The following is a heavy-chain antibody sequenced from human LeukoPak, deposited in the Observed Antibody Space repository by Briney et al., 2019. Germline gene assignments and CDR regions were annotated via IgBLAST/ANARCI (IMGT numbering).Heavy chain of an antibody. CDR1: GFTFSSLW. D-gene: IGHD3-9*01. V-gene: IGHV3-7*03. Sequence: PGGSLRLSCAASGFTFSSLWMGWLRQAPGKGQEWVANIKPDGSDTYYVDSVKDRFTISRDNAKNSLYLQMNSLRAEDTAVYYCARDRWDYDILTGYFGYYYYGMDVWGQGTTVTVSS. J-gene: IGHJ6*02. CDR3: ARDRWDYDILTGYFGYYYYGMDV. CDR2: IKPDGSDT.